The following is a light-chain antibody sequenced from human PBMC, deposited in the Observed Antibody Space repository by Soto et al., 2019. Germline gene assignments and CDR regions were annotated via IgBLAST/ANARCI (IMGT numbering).Light chain of an antibody. CDR1: QSVSGF. J-gene: IGKJ1*01. CDR2: GAS. Sequence: EHVLPQPPATLPLSPGERATRSCRASQSVSGFLAWYQQKPGQAPRLLIYGASSRAAGIPDRFSGSGSGTDFTLTISRLEPEDFAVYYCQQYGSSPWTFGQGTKVDI. V-gene: IGKV3-20*01. CDR3: QQYGSSPWT.